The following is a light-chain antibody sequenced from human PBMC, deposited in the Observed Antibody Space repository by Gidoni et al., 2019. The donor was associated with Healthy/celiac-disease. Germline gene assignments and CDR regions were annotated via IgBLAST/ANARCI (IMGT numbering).Light chain of an antibody. CDR3: CSYAGSYPHVV. Sequence: QSALTQSRPVAGSPGQSVTISCTGTSSDVGGYNYVSGYQQHPGKAPKLMIYDVSKRPSGVPDRFSGSKSGNTASLTISGLQAEDEADYYCCSYAGSYPHVVFGGGTKLTVL. J-gene: IGLJ2*01. V-gene: IGLV2-11*01. CDR2: DVS. CDR1: SSDVGGYNY.